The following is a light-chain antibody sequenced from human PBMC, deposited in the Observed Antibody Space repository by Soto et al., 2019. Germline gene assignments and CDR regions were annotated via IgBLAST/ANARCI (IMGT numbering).Light chain of an antibody. CDR1: SSDVGGYNY. Sequence: QSALTQPRSGSGSPGQSVTIFCTGTSSDVGGYNYVSWYQQHPGKAPKLMIYDVSKRPSGVPDRFSGSKSGNTASLTISGLQAEDEADYYCCSYAGSYSYVFGTGTKVTVL. CDR2: DVS. CDR3: CSYAGSYSYV. V-gene: IGLV2-11*01. J-gene: IGLJ1*01.